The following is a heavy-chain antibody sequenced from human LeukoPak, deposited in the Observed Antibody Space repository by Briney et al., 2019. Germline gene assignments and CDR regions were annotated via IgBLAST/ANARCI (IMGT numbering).Heavy chain of an antibody. D-gene: IGHD4-11*01. CDR3: ARVADYKNYYFDY. CDR1: GGTFSSYA. CDR2: IIPIFGTA. Sequence: ASVKVSCKASGGTFSSYAISWVRQAPGQGLEWMGGIIPIFGTANYAQKFQGRVTITADESTSTAYVELSSLRSEDTAVYYCARVADYKNYYFDYWGQGTLVTVSS. V-gene: IGHV1-69*13. J-gene: IGHJ4*02.